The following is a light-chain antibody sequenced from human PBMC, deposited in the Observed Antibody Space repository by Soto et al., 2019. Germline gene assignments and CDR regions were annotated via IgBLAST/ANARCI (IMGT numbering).Light chain of an antibody. J-gene: IGKJ4*02. CDR1: QSVSNW. CDR2: AAS. CDR3: QQCYSNPLP. V-gene: IGKV1-5*01. Sequence: DIQMTQSPSAVSASVGDRVTITCRASQSVSNWLTWYQQKPGKAPKFLIYAASTLESGVPSRFSGGGSGTEFTLTISSLQPDDFATYYCQQCYSNPLPFGGGTKVDIK.